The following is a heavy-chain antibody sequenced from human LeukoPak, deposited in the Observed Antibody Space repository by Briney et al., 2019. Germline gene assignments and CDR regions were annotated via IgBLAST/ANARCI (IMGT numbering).Heavy chain of an antibody. CDR2: INPYNVNI. D-gene: IGHD2-15*01. V-gene: IGHV1-18*01. J-gene: IGHJ4*02. Sequence: ASVTVSCKASHYTFTNYGISWMRQVPGQGLEWMGWINPYNVNIKYAQKFQGRVTLTTDTSTSTAYMELRTLRSDDTAIYYCARGSAQWSGYWGQGTLVTVSS. CDR1: HYTFTNYG. CDR3: ARGSAQWSGY.